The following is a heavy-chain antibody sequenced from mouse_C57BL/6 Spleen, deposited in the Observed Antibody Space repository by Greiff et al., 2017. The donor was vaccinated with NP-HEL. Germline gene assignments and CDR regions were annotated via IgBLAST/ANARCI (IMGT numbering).Heavy chain of an antibody. CDR1: GFNIKDDY. V-gene: IGHV14-4*01. CDR3: TTYYMDYAMDY. D-gene: IGHD2-12*01. J-gene: IGHJ4*01. Sequence: EVKVVESGAELVRPGASVKLSCTASGFNIKDDYMHWVKQRPEQGLEWIGWIDPANGDTEYASKFQGKATITADTSSNTAYLQLSSLTSEDTAVYYCTTYYMDYAMDYWGQGTSVTVSS. CDR2: IDPANGDT.